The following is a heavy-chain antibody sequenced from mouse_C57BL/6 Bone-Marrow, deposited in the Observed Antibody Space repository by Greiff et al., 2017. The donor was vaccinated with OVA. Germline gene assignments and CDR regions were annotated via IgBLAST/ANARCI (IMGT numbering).Heavy chain of an antibody. CDR2: IDPENGDT. D-gene: IGHD2-2*01. CDR1: GFNIKDDY. J-gene: IGHJ1*03. CDR3: TPDGYDGDWYFDV. Sequence: DVQLQESGAELVRPGASVKLSCTASGFNIKDDYMHWVKQRPEQGLEWIGWIDPENGDTEYASKFQGKATITADTASNTAYLQLSSLTSEDTAVYYCTPDGYDGDWYFDVWGTGTTVTVSS. V-gene: IGHV14-4*01.